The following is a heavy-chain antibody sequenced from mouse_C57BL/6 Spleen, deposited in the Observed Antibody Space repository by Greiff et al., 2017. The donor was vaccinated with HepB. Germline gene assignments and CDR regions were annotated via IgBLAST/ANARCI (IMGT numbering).Heavy chain of an antibody. CDR2: IYPSDSET. J-gene: IGHJ2*01. CDR3: ARLGTTVAGPFDY. Sequence: QVQLHQSGAELVRPGSSVKLSCKASGYTFTSYWMDWVKQRPGQGLEWIGNIYPSDSETHYNQKFKDKATLTVDKSSSTAYMQLSSLTSEDSAVYYCARLGTTVAGPFDYWGQGTTLTVSS. D-gene: IGHD1-1*01. CDR1: GYTFTSYW. V-gene: IGHV1-61*01.